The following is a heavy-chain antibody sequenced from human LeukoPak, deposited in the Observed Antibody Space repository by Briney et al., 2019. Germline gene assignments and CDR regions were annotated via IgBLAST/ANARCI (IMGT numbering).Heavy chain of an antibody. D-gene: IGHD4-17*01. CDR2: TNHSGST. CDR1: GGSFSGYY. V-gene: IGHV4-34*01. J-gene: IGHJ4*02. CDR3: ARLYGDYVAY. Sequence: PSETLSLTCAVYGGSFSGYYWSWIRRPPGKGLEWIGETNHSGSTNYNPSLKSRVTISVDTSKNQFSLKLSSVTAADTAVYYCARLYGDYVAYWGQGTLVTVSS.